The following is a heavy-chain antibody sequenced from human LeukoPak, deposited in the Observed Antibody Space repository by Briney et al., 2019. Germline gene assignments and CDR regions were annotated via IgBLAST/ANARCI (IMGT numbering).Heavy chain of an antibody. V-gene: IGHV3-7*04. CDR2: IKQDGSEK. CDR3: ARAASVATSDVFDY. D-gene: IGHD5-12*01. Sequence: PGGSLRLSCAASGFTFSSYWMSWVRQAPGKGLEWVANIKQDGSEKYYVDSVKGRFTISRDNSKNTLYLQMNSLRAEDTAVYYCARAASVATSDVFDYWGQGTLVTVSS. CDR1: GFTFSSYW. J-gene: IGHJ4*02.